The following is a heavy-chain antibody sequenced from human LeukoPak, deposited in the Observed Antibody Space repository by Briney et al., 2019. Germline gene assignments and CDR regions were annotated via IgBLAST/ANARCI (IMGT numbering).Heavy chain of an antibody. J-gene: IGHJ4*02. Sequence: GALRLSCAASGFTFSSYVMHWVRQAPGKGLEWVAIISYDGSNEYYADSVKGRFTISRDNSKNTLYLQMNSLRVEDTAVYYCARDSGFSGTQRGEYWGQGTLVTVSS. V-gene: IGHV3-30*04. CDR3: ARDSGFSGTQRGEY. CDR2: ISYDGSNE. CDR1: GFTFSSYV. D-gene: IGHD3/OR15-3a*01.